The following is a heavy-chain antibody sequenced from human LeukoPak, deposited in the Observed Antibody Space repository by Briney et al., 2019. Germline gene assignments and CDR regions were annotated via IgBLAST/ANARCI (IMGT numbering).Heavy chain of an antibody. CDR2: ISWNSGSI. CDR1: GFTFSDYY. D-gene: IGHD1-26*01. CDR3: ARDLIVGTTIRYYFDY. J-gene: IGHJ4*02. Sequence: GGSLRLSCAASGFTFSDYYMSCIRQAPGKGLEWVSGISWNSGSIGYADSVKGRFTISRDNAKNSLYLQMNSLRAEDTAVYYCARDLIVGTTIRYYFDYWGQGTLVTVSS. V-gene: IGHV3-11*04.